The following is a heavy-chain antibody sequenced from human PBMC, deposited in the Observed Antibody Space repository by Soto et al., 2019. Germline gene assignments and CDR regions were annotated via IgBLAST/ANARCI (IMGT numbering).Heavy chain of an antibody. J-gene: IGHJ4*02. CDR3: TRGGDPYKTGH. CDR2: IHYSGST. CDR1: GGSISSYY. V-gene: IGHV4-59*01. D-gene: IGHD2-21*01. Sequence: SETLSLTCTVSGGSISSYYWSWIRQPPGEGLEWIGFIHYSGSTNYNPSLKGRVTMSVDTSKNQFSLKLTSVNTADTAIYYCTRGGDPYKTGHWGQGTLVTVSS.